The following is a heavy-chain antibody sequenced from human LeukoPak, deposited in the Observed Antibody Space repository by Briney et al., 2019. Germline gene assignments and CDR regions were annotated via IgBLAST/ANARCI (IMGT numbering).Heavy chain of an antibody. CDR3: TRLSRHAYYDFWSEDAFDI. V-gene: IGHV5-51*01. CDR1: GYRFSSNW. J-gene: IGHJ3*02. D-gene: IGHD3-3*01. Sequence: GESLKISCKGSGYRFSSNWIGWVRQMPGKGLEYMGIISPGDSDSRYSPSFEGQVTISADKSINTAYLQWSTLKASDTAIYYCTRLSRHAYYDFWSEDAFDIWGQGTMVTVSS. CDR2: ISPGDSDS.